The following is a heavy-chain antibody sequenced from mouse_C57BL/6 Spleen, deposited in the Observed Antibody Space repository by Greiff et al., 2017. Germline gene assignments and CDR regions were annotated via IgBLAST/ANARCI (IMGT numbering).Heavy chain of an antibody. CDR2: ISDGGSYT. Sequence: EVKLMESGGGLVKPGGSLKLSCAASGFTISSYAMSWVRQTPEKRLEWVATISDGGSYTYYPDNVKGRFTISRDNAKNNLYLQMSHLKSEDTAMYYCARGGGDFDYWGQGTTLTVSS. J-gene: IGHJ2*01. CDR1: GFTISSYA. V-gene: IGHV5-4*03. CDR3: ARGGGDFDY.